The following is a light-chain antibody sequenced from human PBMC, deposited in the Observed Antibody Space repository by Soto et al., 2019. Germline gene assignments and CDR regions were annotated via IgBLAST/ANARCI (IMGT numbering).Light chain of an antibody. CDR1: QSVYSTY. J-gene: IGKJ1*01. Sequence: EIVLTQSPGTRSLSPGDTATLSCRASQSVYSTYLAWYQHKVGQAPRLLIYGSSTRATGIPDRFSGSGSGTDFTLTIRRLEPEDFAVYYCQQYGSSPSTFGQGTKVEVK. V-gene: IGKV3-20*01. CDR3: QQYGSSPST. CDR2: GSS.